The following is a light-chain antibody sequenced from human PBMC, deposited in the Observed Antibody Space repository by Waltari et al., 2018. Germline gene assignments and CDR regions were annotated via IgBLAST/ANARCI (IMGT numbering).Light chain of an antibody. Sequence: DIQMTQSPSTLSASVGDRVTIPCRASQGIGDWMAWSQQEPGKAPKPLIDRASTLQSGVPSRFSGSGSGTEFTLTISSLQPDDFGSYYCQYYYLYSRGFGQGTKVEIK. J-gene: IGKJ2*03. CDR1: QGIGDW. CDR3: QYYYLYSRG. CDR2: RAS. V-gene: IGKV1-5*03.